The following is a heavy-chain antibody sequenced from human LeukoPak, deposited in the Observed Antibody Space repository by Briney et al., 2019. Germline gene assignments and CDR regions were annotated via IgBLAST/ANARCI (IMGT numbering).Heavy chain of an antibody. Sequence: PWGSLRLSCTASGFRFSGSGMHWVRQAPGKGLEWVAFIRYDGTNKYYADSVKGRFTISRDNSKNTLYVQMNSVRAEDTAVYYCAKTLGTSGYFDYWGQGTLVTVSS. J-gene: IGHJ4*02. CDR1: GFRFSGSG. D-gene: IGHD7-27*01. V-gene: IGHV3-30*02. CDR3: AKTLGTSGYFDY. CDR2: IRYDGTNK.